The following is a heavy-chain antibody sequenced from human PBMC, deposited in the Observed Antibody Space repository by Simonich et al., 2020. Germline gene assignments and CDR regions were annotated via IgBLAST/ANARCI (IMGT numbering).Heavy chain of an antibody. Sequence: QVQLVQSGAEVKKPGASVKVSCKASGYTFTSYDINWVRQATGQGLEGKGRTNPNSDNTGYAQKFQGRVTITRNTSISTAFMELSSLRSEDTAVYYCARTYSGSYYYFDYWGQGTLVTVSS. J-gene: IGHJ4*02. D-gene: IGHD1-26*01. CDR1: GYTFTSYD. CDR3: ARTYSGSYYYFDY. CDR2: TNPNSDNT. V-gene: IGHV1-8*03.